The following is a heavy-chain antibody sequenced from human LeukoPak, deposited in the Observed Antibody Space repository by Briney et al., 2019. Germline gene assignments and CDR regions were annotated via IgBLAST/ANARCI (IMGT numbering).Heavy chain of an antibody. V-gene: IGHV1-18*01. Sequence: ASVKVSCKASGYTFTSYGISWVRQAPGQGLEWMGWISAYNGNTNYAQKLQGRVTMTTDTSTSTAYMELRSLRSDDTAVYYCARSRSVTIFGVVNWFDPWGQGTLVTVSS. D-gene: IGHD3-3*01. CDR1: GYTFTSYG. J-gene: IGHJ5*02. CDR3: ARSRSVTIFGVVNWFDP. CDR2: ISAYNGNT.